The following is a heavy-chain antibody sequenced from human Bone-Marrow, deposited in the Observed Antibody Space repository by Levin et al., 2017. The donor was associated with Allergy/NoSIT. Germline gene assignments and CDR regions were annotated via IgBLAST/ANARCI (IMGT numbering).Heavy chain of an antibody. CDR2: IIPILGIA. D-gene: IGHD2-15*01. V-gene: IGHV1-69*04. CDR3: ARDIGYCSGGSCYELDY. J-gene: IGHJ4*02. Sequence: KISCKASGGTFSSYAISWVRQAPGQGLEWMGRIIPILGIANYAQKFQGRVTITADKSTSTAYMELSSLRSEDTAVYYCARDIGYCSGGSCYELDYWGQGTLVTVSS. CDR1: GGTFSSYA.